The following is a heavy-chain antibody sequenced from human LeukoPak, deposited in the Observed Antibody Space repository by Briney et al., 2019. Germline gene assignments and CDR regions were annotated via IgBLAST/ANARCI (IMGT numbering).Heavy chain of an antibody. CDR1: GFTFSTYS. D-gene: IGHD4-23*01. V-gene: IGHV3-48*02. CDR2: ISSSSSTI. CDR3: ARDYGGNSADYYFDY. Sequence: GGSLRLSCTASGFTFSTYSMNWVRQAPGKGLEWVSYISSSSSTIYYADSVKGRFTISRDNAKNSLYLQMNSPRDEDTAVYYCARDYGGNSADYYFDYWGQGTLVTVSS. J-gene: IGHJ4*02.